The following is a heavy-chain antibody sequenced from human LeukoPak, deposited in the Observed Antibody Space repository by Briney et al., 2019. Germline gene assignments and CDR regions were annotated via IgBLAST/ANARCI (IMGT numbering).Heavy chain of an antibody. J-gene: IGHJ4*02. Sequence: ASVKVSCKASGYTFISYDINWVRQATAQGLEWMGWMNPNSGNTGYAQKFQGRVTMTRNTSISTAYMELSSLRSEDTAVYYCARGRPVQREDYWGQGTLVTVSS. CDR2: MNPNSGNT. CDR1: GYTFISYD. CDR3: ARGRPVQREDY. V-gene: IGHV1-8*01. D-gene: IGHD1-26*01.